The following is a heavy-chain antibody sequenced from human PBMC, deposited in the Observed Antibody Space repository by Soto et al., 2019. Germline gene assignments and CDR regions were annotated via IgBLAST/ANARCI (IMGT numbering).Heavy chain of an antibody. Sequence: LKISCKGSGYSFTSYWIGWVRQMPGKGLECMAIIYPGDSDTRYSPSFQGQVTISADKSIGTAYLQWRSLKASDTAMYYCLRLEPLGFCSRTSCVNWFDAWGQGTLVTVSS. CDR2: IYPGDSDT. J-gene: IGHJ5*02. D-gene: IGHD2-2*01. CDR3: LRLEPLGFCSRTSCVNWFDA. CDR1: GYSFTSYW. V-gene: IGHV5-51*01.